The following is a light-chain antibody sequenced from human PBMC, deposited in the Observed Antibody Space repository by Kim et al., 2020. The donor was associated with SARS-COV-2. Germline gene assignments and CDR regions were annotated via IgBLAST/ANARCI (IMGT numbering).Light chain of an antibody. CDR2: GKN. J-gene: IGLJ2*01. CDR3: NSRDTNDNVI. Sequence: SSELTQDPAVSVALGQTVRITCQGDSLRSYYATWYQQKPGQAPILVIYGKNNRPSGIPDQFSGSSSGNTASLTITGAQAEDEADYYCNSRDTNDNVIFGG. CDR1: SLRSYY. V-gene: IGLV3-19*01.